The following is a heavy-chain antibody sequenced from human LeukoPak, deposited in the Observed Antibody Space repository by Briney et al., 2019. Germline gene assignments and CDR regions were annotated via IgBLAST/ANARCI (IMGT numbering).Heavy chain of an antibody. V-gene: IGHV3-23*01. CDR3: AKEYLDYSGSNPDY. CDR2: ISGRGGST. Sequence: GGSLRLSCATSGFTFSSYAMNWVRQTPGKGLEWVSAISGRGGSTYYADSVKGLFTISRDNSKNTLYLQMSSLRAEDTAVYYCAKEYLDYSGSNPDYWGQGTLVTVSS. J-gene: IGHJ4*02. D-gene: IGHD4/OR15-4a*01. CDR1: GFTFSSYA.